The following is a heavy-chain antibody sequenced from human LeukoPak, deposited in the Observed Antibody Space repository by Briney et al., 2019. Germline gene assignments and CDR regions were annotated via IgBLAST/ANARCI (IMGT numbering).Heavy chain of an antibody. J-gene: IGHJ2*01. D-gene: IGHD3-10*01. CDR2: ISNDGSVK. Sequence: PGKSLTPSCAASGFTFRSYAMHWVRQAPGKGLEWVTFISNDGSVKDYADSVKGRFTIFRDNSKNTVSLQMNSLRGEDTALYYCARDSTMVRATIISWSLDLWGRGTLVTVSS. CDR1: GFTFRSYA. V-gene: IGHV3-30*04. CDR3: ARDSTMVRATIISWSLDL.